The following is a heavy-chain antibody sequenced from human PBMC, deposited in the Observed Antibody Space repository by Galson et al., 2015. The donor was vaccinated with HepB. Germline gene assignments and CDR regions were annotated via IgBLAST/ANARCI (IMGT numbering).Heavy chain of an antibody. CDR1: GFTFSSYS. D-gene: IGHD6-13*01. V-gene: IGHV3-48*02. CDR3: MGIAAAGTYFDY. J-gene: IGHJ4*02. Sequence: SLRLSCAASGFTFSSYSMNWVRQAPGKGLEWVSYVSSSSSTIYYADSVKGRFTISRDNAKNSLYLQMNSLRDEDTAVYYCMGIAAAGTYFDYWGQGTLVTVSS. CDR2: VSSSSSTI.